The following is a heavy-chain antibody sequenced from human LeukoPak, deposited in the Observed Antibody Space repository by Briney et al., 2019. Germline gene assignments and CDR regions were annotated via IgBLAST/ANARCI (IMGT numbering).Heavy chain of an antibody. CDR3: AKEDSSGYYYFDY. CDR1: GFTFDDCT. Sequence: GGSLRLSCAASGFTFDDCTMHWVRQAPGKGLEWVSLISWDGGSTYYADSVKGRFTISRDNSKNSLYLQMNSLRTEDTALYYCAKEDSSGYYYFDYWGQGTLVTVSS. CDR2: ISWDGGST. J-gene: IGHJ4*02. V-gene: IGHV3-43*01. D-gene: IGHD3-22*01.